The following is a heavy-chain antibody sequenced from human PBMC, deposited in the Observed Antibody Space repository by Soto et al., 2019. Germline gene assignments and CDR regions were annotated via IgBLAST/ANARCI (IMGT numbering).Heavy chain of an antibody. CDR1: GFTFSTDA. CDR2: ISGSGGST. D-gene: IGHD3-10*01. V-gene: IGHV3-23*01. Sequence: EVQLLESGGGLVQPGGSLRLSCAASGFTFSTDAMSWVRQAPGKGLEWVSGISGSGGSTHYAGSVKGRFTIYRDNSKNTLYLQMNSLRAEDTAVYYCAKTLWFGELLDFFDYWGQGTLVTVSS. J-gene: IGHJ4*02. CDR3: AKTLWFGELLDFFDY.